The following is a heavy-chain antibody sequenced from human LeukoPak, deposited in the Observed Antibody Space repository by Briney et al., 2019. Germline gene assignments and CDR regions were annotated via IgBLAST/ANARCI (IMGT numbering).Heavy chain of an antibody. D-gene: IGHD3-10*01. Sequence: PGGSLRLSCAASGFSLSGYWMHWVRQAPGKGLVWVSLISSDGSTTFYADSVKGRFTVSRDSAKNTLYLQMNGLRAEDTAVYCCARGPSGALDIWGLGTTVTVSS. V-gene: IGHV3-74*01. CDR3: ARGPSGALDI. J-gene: IGHJ3*02. CDR2: ISSDGSTT. CDR1: GFSLSGYW.